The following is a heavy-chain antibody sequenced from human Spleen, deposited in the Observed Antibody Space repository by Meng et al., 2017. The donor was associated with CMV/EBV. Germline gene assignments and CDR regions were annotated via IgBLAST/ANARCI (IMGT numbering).Heavy chain of an antibody. D-gene: IGHD2-2*01. V-gene: IGHV4-59*12. J-gene: IGHJ5*02. CDR1: GGSISSYY. CDR3: ARGRGVVPAATATGRRFDP. Sequence: GSLRLSCTVSGGSISSYYWSWIRQPPGKGLEWIGYIYYSESTNYNPSLKSRVTISVDTSKNQFSLKLSSVTAADTAVYYCARGRGVVPAATATGRRFDPWGQGTLVTVSS. CDR2: IYYSEST.